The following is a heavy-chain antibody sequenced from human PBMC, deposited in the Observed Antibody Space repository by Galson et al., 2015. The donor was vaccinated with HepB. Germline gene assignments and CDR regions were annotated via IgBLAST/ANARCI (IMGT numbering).Heavy chain of an antibody. CDR1: GFTFSSYW. CDR3: ARAGTYGETSSFDY. D-gene: IGHD4-17*01. V-gene: IGHV3-7*01. CDR2: IKQDGSEK. J-gene: IGHJ4*02. Sequence: SLRLSCAASGFTFSSYWMSWVRQAPGKGLEWVANIKQDGSEKYYVDSVKGRFTISRDNAKNSLYLQMNSLRAEDTAVYYCARAGTYGETSSFDYWGQGTLVTVSS.